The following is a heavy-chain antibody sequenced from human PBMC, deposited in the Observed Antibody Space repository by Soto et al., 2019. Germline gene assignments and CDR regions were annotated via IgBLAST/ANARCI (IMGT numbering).Heavy chain of an antibody. CDR1: GYTFTSYY. Sequence: ASVKVSCKASGYTFTSYYMHWVRQAPGQGLEWMGIINPSGGSTSYAQKFQGRVTMTRDTSTSTVYMELSSLRSEDTAVYYCARDRGGVGAKGYFDYWGQGTLVTVSS. CDR3: ARDRGGVGAKGYFDY. CDR2: INPSGGST. D-gene: IGHD1-26*01. J-gene: IGHJ4*02. V-gene: IGHV1-46*01.